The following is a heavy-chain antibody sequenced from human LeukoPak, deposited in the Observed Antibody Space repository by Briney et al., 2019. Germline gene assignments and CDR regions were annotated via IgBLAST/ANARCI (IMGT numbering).Heavy chain of an antibody. CDR3: ARKVPNDSSGYYYRGQFDP. V-gene: IGHV1-69*13. D-gene: IGHD3-22*01. CDR1: GGTFSSYA. J-gene: IGHJ5*02. CDR2: IIPIFGTA. Sequence: SVKVSCKASGGTFSSYAISWVRQAPGQRLEWMGGIIPIFGTANYAQKFQGRVTITADESTSTAYMELSSLRSEDTAVYYCARKVPNDSSGYYYRGQFDPWGQGTLVTVSS.